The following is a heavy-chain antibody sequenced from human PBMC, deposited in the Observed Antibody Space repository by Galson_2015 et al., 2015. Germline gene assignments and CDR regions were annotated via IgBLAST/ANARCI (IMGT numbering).Heavy chain of an antibody. Sequence: SLRLSCAASGFTFSSYGMHWVRQAPGKGLGWVAVIWYDGSNKYYADSVKGRFTISRDNSKNTLYLQMNSLRAEDTAVYYCARDGFRVATPQLDYWGQGTLVTVSS. D-gene: IGHD5-12*01. CDR1: GFTFSSYG. CDR2: IWYDGSNK. J-gene: IGHJ4*02. CDR3: ARDGFRVATPQLDY. V-gene: IGHV3-33*01.